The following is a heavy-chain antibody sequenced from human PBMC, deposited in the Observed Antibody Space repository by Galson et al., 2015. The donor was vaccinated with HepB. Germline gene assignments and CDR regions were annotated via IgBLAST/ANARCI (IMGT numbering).Heavy chain of an antibody. Sequence: SLRLSCAASGFTFSTHAMNWVRQAPGKGLEWVSTIGGSGASTYYADSMKGRFTISRDNSKNTLYLQMNSLRAEDTAVYYCAKKYYYGSGSYLYYFDYWGQGTLVTVSS. V-gene: IGHV3-23*01. CDR3: AKKYYYGSGSYLYYFDY. J-gene: IGHJ4*02. CDR2: IGGSGAST. D-gene: IGHD3-10*01. CDR1: GFTFSTHA.